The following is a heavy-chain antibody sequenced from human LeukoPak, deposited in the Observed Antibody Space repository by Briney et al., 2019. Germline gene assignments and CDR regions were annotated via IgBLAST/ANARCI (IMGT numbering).Heavy chain of an antibody. D-gene: IGHD3-3*01. CDR1: GYTFTSYG. CDR2: ISAYNGNT. Sequence: GASVKVSCKASGYTFTSYGISWVRQALGQGLEWMGWISAYNGNTNYAQKLQGRVTMTTDTSTSTAYMELRSLRSDDTAVYYCARGRSYYDFWSGYYPRYYYYYMDVWGKGTTVTVSS. V-gene: IGHV1-18*01. CDR3: ARGRSYYDFWSGYYPRYYYYYMDV. J-gene: IGHJ6*03.